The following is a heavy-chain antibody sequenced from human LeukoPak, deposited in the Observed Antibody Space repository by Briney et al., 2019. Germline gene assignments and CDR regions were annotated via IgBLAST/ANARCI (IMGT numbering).Heavy chain of an antibody. Sequence: PGGSLRLSCAASGFMFSNFAMSWVRQAPGKGLEWVSTIYYGGGNTYSADSVKGRFTISRDNAKNTLYLQMNSLRAEDTAVYYCAKGRGYCTGGSCYSDYWGQGTLVTVSS. CDR3: AKGRGYCTGGSCYSDY. V-gene: IGHV3-23*01. J-gene: IGHJ4*02. D-gene: IGHD2-15*01. CDR1: GFMFSNFA. CDR2: IYYGGGNT.